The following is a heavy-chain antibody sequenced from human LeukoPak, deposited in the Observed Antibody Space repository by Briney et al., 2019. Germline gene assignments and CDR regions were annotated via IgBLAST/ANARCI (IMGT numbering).Heavy chain of an antibody. CDR1: GGTFSSYA. CDR3: ARDIVVVAAATYYYYGMDV. CDR2: IIPIFGTA. Sequence: SVKVSCKASGGTFSSYAISWVRQAPGQGLEWMGGIIPIFGTANYAQKFQGRVTITADESTSTAYMELSSLRSEDTAVYYCARDIVVVAAATYYYYGMDVWGQGTTVTVSS. J-gene: IGHJ6*02. V-gene: IGHV1-69*13. D-gene: IGHD2-15*01.